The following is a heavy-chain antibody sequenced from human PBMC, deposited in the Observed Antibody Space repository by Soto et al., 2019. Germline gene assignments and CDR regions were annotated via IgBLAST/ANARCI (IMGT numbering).Heavy chain of an antibody. V-gene: IGHV6-1*01. Sequence: SQTLSLTCAISGDSVSSNTAAWNWIRQSPSRGLEWLGRTYYRSRWYHDYAVSVKSRVTINPDTSKIQFSLQLNSVTPEDSAVYYCARDPGYFYGMDVWGQATTVTVSS. CDR3: ARDPGYFYGMDV. J-gene: IGHJ6*02. CDR1: GDSVSSNTAA. CDR2: TYYRSRWYH.